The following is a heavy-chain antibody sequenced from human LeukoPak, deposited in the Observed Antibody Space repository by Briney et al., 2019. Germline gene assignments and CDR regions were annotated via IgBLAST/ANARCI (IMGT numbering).Heavy chain of an antibody. Sequence: SETLSLTCTVSGGSISSSSYFWGWIRQPPGKGLEWIGSISNSGSTYYNPSLKSRVTISVDTSKNQFSLKLSSVTAADTAVYYCAREIIFVDGDPDGAFDIWGQGTMVTVSS. D-gene: IGHD4-17*01. V-gene: IGHV4-39*07. CDR3: AREIIFVDGDPDGAFDI. J-gene: IGHJ3*02. CDR2: ISNSGST. CDR1: GGSISSSSYF.